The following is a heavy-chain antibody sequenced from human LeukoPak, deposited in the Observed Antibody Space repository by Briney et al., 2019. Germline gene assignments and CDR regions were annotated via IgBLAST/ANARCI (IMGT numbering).Heavy chain of an antibody. CDR1: GYTFTGYY. J-gene: IGHJ4*02. V-gene: IGHV1-2*02. CDR3: ARDEDFWSGYTEYYFDY. CDR2: INPNSGGT. Sequence: ASVKVSCKASGYTFTGYYMHWVRQAPGQGLEWMGWINPNSGGTNYAQKFQGRVTMTRDTSISTAYMELSRLRSDDTAVYYCARDEDFWSGYTEYYFDYWGQGTLVTVSS. D-gene: IGHD3-3*01.